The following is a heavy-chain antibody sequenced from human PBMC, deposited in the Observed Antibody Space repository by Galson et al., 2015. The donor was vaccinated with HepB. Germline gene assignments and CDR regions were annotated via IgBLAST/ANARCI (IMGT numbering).Heavy chain of an antibody. CDR1: GFTFSSYA. D-gene: IGHD2-2*01. V-gene: IGHV3-30*04. J-gene: IGHJ4*02. Sequence: SLRLSCAASGFTFSSYAMHWVRQAPGKGLEWVAVISYDGSNKYYADSVKGRFTISRDNSKNTLFLQMNSLRAEDTALYYCAKARRSGCSTTSCYPVVDWGQGTLVTVSS. CDR2: ISYDGSNK. CDR3: AKARRSGCSTTSCYPVVD.